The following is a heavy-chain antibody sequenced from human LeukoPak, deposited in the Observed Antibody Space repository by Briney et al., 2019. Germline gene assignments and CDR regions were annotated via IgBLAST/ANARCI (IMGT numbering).Heavy chain of an antibody. J-gene: IGHJ4*02. V-gene: IGHV3-30*02. Sequence: SLRLSCAARGFTFSIYGMQWVRQAPAKGLEWVAFIRYEGSNKYYADSVKGRFTISRDNSKNTLYLQMNSLRAEDTAVYYCAKDPRRELFYYDILTGYNYWGQGTLVTVSS. CDR3: AKDPRRELFYYDILTGYNY. CDR2: IRYEGSNK. CDR1: GFTFSIYG. D-gene: IGHD3-9*01.